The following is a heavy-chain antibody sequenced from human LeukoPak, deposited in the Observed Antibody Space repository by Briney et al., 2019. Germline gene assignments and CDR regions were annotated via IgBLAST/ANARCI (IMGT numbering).Heavy chain of an antibody. CDR2: IYCSGNT. CDR3: ASTRRAAVAGRFDS. D-gene: IGHD6-19*01. Sequence: SETLSLTCTVSGASMNSNHWSWIRQPPGRGLEWIGYIYCSGNTNSSPSLGSRVTMSLDASKNQFSLKVNSVTAADTAIYYCASTRRAAVAGRFDSWGQGTLVTVSS. CDR1: GASMNSNH. J-gene: IGHJ4*02. V-gene: IGHV4-59*08.